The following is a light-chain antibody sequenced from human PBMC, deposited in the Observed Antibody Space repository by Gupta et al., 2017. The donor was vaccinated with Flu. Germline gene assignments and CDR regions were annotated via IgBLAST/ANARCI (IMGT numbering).Light chain of an antibody. CDR3: YAAADNNGV. V-gene: IGLV3-27*01. CDR1: VLAKKY. CDR2: KDS. Sequence: SYELTQPSSVSVSPGQTARITCSGDVLAKKYARWFQQKPGQAPVLVIYKDSERPSGIPERFSGSSSGTTVTLTISGAQVEDEADYYCYAAADNNGVFGGGTKRTVL. J-gene: IGLJ3*02.